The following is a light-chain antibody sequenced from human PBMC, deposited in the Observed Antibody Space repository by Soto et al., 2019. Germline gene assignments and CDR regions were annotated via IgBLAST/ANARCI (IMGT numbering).Light chain of an antibody. CDR1: SSDVGSFNY. V-gene: IGLV2-14*01. Sequence: QSVLAQPASVSGSPGQSITISCTGTSSDVGSFNYVSWYQQVPGKAPKLLIFEVRRRPSGVSNRFSGSKSGNTASLTISGLQAEDEADYYCKSGTTGVTYVFGTGTKVTVL. CDR2: EVR. CDR3: KSGTTGVTYV. J-gene: IGLJ1*01.